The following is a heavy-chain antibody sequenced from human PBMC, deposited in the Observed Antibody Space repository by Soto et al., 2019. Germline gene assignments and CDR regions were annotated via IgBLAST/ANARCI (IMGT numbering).Heavy chain of an antibody. V-gene: IGHV4-31*03. D-gene: IGHD3-9*01. CDR2: IYYSGST. Sequence: SETLSLTCTVSGGSISSGGYYWSWIRQHPGKGLEWIGYIYYSGSTYYNPSLKSRVTISVDTSKNQFSLKLSSVTAADTAVYYCARDAPYYDILTGPNNWFDPWGQGTLVTAPQ. CDR3: ARDAPYYDILTGPNNWFDP. CDR1: GGSISSGGYY. J-gene: IGHJ5*02.